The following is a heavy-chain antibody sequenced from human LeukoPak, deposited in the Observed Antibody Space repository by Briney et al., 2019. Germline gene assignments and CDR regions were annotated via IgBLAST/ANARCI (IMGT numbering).Heavy chain of an antibody. J-gene: IGHJ4*02. D-gene: IGHD4-17*01. Sequence: SVKVSCKASGGTFSSYAISWVRQAPGQGLELMGRIIPILGIANYAQKFQGRVTITADKSTSTAYMELSSLRSEDTAVYYCARGGSYGDYFDYWGQGTLVTVSS. CDR2: IIPILGIA. V-gene: IGHV1-69*04. CDR1: GGTFSSYA. CDR3: ARGGSYGDYFDY.